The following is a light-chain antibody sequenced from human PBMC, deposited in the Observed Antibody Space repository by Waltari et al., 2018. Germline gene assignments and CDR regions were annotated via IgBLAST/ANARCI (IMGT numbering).Light chain of an antibody. CDR2: WAS. CDR3: QQYYSTPPLT. J-gene: IGKJ4*01. Sequence: DIVMTQSPDSLAVSLGEWATINCKSSQIVLYSCNNKNYLAWYQQKPGQPPRLLIYWASTRESGVPDRFSGSGSETDFTLTISSLQAEDVAVYYCQQYYSTPPLTFGGGTKVEIK. V-gene: IGKV4-1*01. CDR1: QIVLYSCNNKNY.